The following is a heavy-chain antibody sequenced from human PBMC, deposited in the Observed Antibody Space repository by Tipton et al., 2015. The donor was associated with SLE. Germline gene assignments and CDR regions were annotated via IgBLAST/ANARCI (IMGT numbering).Heavy chain of an antibody. CDR2: IYYSGGT. D-gene: IGHD6-19*01. V-gene: IGHV4-39*07. Sequence: TLSLTCTVSGGSISSSRYYWGWFRQPPGKGLAWIGSIYYSGGTYYNPSLKSRVTISVDTSKNQFSLHLRSVTAADTAVYFCARGEYSSGWYGDYFNNWGQGALVTVSP. J-gene: IGHJ4*02. CDR3: ARGEYSSGWYGDYFNN. CDR1: GGSISSSRYY.